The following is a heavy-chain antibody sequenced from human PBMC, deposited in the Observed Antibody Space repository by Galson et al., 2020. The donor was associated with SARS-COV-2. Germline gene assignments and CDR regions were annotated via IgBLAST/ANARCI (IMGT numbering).Heavy chain of an antibody. CDR1: GFRFSNYG. CDR2: ISYEGSKK. J-gene: IGHJ6*02. CDR3: AKFRDIFHFWSGDCSMDF. V-gene: IGHV3-30*18. D-gene: IGHD3-3*02. Sequence: GESLKISCAVSGFRFSNYGMHWVRQAPGKGLEWLAGISYEGSKKYYGDSVKGRCTISRDNSKNTVYLQMNSLRDEDTAVYYCAKFRDIFHFWSGDCSMDFWGQGTTVIVSS.